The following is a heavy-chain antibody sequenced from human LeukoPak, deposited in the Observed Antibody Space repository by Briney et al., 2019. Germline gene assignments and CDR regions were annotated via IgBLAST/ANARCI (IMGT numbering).Heavy chain of an antibody. V-gene: IGHV4-30-2*01. CDR3: ARTHCEGDCFSAIRY. CDR1: GDSLSSGVYY. CDR2: IYHSGTT. Sequence: SQTLSLTCTVSGDSLSSGVYYWSWLRQPPGKGLEWIGYIYHSGTTYYNPSLQSRVTISVDRSRDQFSPRLNSVTAADTAVYFCARTHCEGDCFSAIRYWGQGTPVTVSS. J-gene: IGHJ4*02. D-gene: IGHD2-21*02.